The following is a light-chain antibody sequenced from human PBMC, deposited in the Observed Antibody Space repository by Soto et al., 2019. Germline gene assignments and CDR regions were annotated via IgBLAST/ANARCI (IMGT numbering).Light chain of an antibody. CDR1: QGISSS. CDR3: QQLYSYPWT. CDR2: TAS. Sequence: DIQLTQSPSLLSASVGDRVTVTCRASQGISSSLAWYQQKPGKAPKLLIHTASTLQGGVPSRFRGSGSGTEFALTITSLQPEDFATYYCQQLYSYPWTFGQGTKVEIK. V-gene: IGKV1-9*01. J-gene: IGKJ1*01.